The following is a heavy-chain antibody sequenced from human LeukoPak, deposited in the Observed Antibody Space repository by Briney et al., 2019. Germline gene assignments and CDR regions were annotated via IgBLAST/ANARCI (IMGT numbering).Heavy chain of an antibody. Sequence: SETLSLTCSVSGYSISRDYYWGWIRQPPGKGLEWIGVIDHSGSTHYNPSLNSRVAISVDTSKNQFSLKLSSVTAADTAVYYCARVGRDYSNYGWFDPWGQGTLVTVSS. D-gene: IGHD4-11*01. CDR3: ARVGRDYSNYGWFDP. CDR2: IDHSGST. J-gene: IGHJ5*02. V-gene: IGHV4-38-2*02. CDR1: GYSISRDYY.